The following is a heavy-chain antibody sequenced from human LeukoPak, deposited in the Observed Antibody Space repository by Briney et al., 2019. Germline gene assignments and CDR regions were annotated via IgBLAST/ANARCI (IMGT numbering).Heavy chain of an antibody. CDR1: GFTFSNHW. Sequence: PEGSLRLSCAASGFTFSNHWMHWVRQAPGEGLVWVSRINTDGSSITYADSVKGRFTISRDNSKNTLYLQINSLRAEDTAVYYCAHRGLSTYAFDIWGQGTMVTVSS. V-gene: IGHV3-74*03. D-gene: IGHD3-10*01. CDR3: AHRGLSTYAFDI. J-gene: IGHJ3*02. CDR2: INTDGSSI.